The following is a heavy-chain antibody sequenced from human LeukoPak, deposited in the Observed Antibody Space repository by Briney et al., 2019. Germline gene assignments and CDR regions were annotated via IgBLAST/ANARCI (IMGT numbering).Heavy chain of an antibody. D-gene: IGHD2-21*02. CDR2: INPSGGST. J-gene: IGHJ4*02. CDR3: ARAPNHGDIDY. Sequence: GASVKVSCKASGGTFSSYAISWVRQAPGQGLEWMGIINPSGGSTSYAQKFQGRVTMTRDTSTSTVYMELSSLRSEDTAVYYCARAPNHGDIDYWGQGTLVTVSS. CDR1: GGTFSSYA. V-gene: IGHV1-46*01.